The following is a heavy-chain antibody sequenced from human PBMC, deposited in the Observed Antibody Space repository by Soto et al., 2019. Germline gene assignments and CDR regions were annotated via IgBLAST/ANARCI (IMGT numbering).Heavy chain of an antibody. J-gene: IGHJ4*02. CDR3: ARVGLAVAGTALDY. D-gene: IGHD6-19*01. CDR2: IYYSGST. CDR1: GGSVSSGSYY. Sequence: QVQLQESGPGLVKPSETLSLTCTVSGGSVSSGSYYWSWIRQPPGKGLEWIGYIYYSGSTNYNPSLKSRVTISVDTSKNQFSLKLSSVTAADTAVYYCARVGLAVAGTALDYLGQGTLVTVSS. V-gene: IGHV4-61*01.